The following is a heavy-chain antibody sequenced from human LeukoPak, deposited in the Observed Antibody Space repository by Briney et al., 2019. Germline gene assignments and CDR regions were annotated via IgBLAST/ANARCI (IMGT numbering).Heavy chain of an antibody. CDR2: INHSGST. D-gene: IGHD3-10*01. V-gene: IGHV4-34*01. CDR3: ARVGDYASGTSFDY. Sequence: SETLSLTCAVYGGSFSGYYWSWIRQPPGKGLEWIGEINHSGSTNYNPSLKSRVTISVDTSKNQFSLKLSSVTAADTAVYYCARVGDYASGTSFDYWGQGTLVTVSS. J-gene: IGHJ4*02. CDR1: GGSFSGYY.